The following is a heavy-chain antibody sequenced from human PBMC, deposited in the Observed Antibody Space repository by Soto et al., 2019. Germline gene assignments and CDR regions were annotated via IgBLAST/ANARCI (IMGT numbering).Heavy chain of an antibody. V-gene: IGHV1-46*03. CDR3: AREYCSGGSCRPDP. CDR2: INPTDGST. D-gene: IGHD2-15*01. CDR1: GYTFTSYY. J-gene: IGHJ5*02. Sequence: ASVKVSCKASGYTFTSYYLHWVRQAPGQGLEWMGIINPTDGSTIYAQKFQGRVIMTRDTSTSTVCMDLSSLRSEDTAVYYCAREYCSGGSCRPDPWGQGTLVTVSS.